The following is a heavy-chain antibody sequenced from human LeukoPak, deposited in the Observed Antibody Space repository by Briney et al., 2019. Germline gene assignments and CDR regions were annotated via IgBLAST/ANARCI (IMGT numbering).Heavy chain of an antibody. CDR1: GFTFSSYA. J-gene: IGHJ4*02. D-gene: IGHD3-3*01. CDR3: AKHRGVGVVIILDY. Sequence: GGSLRLSCAASGFTFSSYAMSWVRQAPGKGLEWVSPISGSGGSTYYADSVKGRFTISRDNSKNTLYLQMNSLRAEDTAVYYCAKHRGVGVVIILDYWGQGTLVTVSS. CDR2: ISGSGGST. V-gene: IGHV3-23*01.